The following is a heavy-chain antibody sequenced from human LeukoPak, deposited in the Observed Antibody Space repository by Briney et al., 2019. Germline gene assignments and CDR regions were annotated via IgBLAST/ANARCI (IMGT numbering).Heavy chain of an antibody. CDR3: ARAHFYSGSSFIDY. Sequence: SETLSLTCAVYGGSFSGYYWSWIRQPPGKGLEWIGEINHSGSTNYNPSLKSRVTISVDTSKNQFSLKLSSVTAADTAVYDCARAHFYSGSSFIDYWGQGTLVTVSS. V-gene: IGHV4-34*01. CDR2: INHSGST. CDR1: GGSFSGYY. D-gene: IGHD1-26*01. J-gene: IGHJ4*02.